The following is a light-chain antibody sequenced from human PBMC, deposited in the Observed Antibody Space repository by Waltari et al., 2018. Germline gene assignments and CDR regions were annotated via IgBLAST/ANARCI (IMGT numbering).Light chain of an antibody. V-gene: IGKV1-9*01. J-gene: IGKJ2*01. Sequence: DIQLTQSPSFLSASVGDRVTITCRASQGISSYLAWYQQKPGKAPKLLIYAASTLQSGVPSRFSGSGSGTEFTLTFSSLQPEDFATYYCQQLNSYPPGVTFGQGTKLEIK. CDR1: QGISSY. CDR2: AAS. CDR3: QQLNSYPPGVT.